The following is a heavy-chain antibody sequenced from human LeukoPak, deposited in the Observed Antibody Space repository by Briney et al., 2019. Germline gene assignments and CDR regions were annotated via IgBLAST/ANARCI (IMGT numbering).Heavy chain of an antibody. D-gene: IGHD5-24*01. CDR2: GDYSGGT. CDR3: ARSGSPDGYNYQAPFD. CDR1: GDSFTSVTDY. J-gene: IGHJ4*02. Sequence: SETLSLTCTVSGDSFTSVTDYWAWIRQPPGKGLEWIASGDYSGGTYYNPSLESRVAISADMSKNQFSLKLSSVTAADTAVYYCARSGSPDGYNYQAPFDWGQGTLVTVSS. V-gene: IGHV4-39*07.